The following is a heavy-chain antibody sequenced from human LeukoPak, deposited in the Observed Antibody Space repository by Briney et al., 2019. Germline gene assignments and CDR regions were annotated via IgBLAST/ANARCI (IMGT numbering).Heavy chain of an antibody. V-gene: IGHV1-46*01. D-gene: IGHD6-13*01. J-gene: IGHJ4*02. CDR2: INPSGGTT. CDR1: GYTFTSYS. CDR3: AREGYSSSWYSINY. Sequence: GASVKVSCKASGYTFTSYSIHWVRQAPGQGLEWMGIINPSGGTTTYTQKFQGRVTMTRDMSTSTVYMELSSLRSEDTGVYYCAREGYSSSWYSINYWGQGTLVTVSS.